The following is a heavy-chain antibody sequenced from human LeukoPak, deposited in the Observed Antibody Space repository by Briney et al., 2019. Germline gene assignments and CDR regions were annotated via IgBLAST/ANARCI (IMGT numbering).Heavy chain of an antibody. CDR3: ARSPYQGYYYYYMDV. D-gene: IGHD2-2*01. Sequence: ASVKVSCQASGYTFTSYDINWVRQATGQGLEWMGWMNPNSGNTGYAQQFQGRVTMTRNTSISTAYMELSSLRAEDTAVYYCARSPYQGYYYYYMDVWGKGTTVTVSS. CDR1: GYTFTSYD. V-gene: IGHV1-8*01. J-gene: IGHJ6*03. CDR2: MNPNSGNT.